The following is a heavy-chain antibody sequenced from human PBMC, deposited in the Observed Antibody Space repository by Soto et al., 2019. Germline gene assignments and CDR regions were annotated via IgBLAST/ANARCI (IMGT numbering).Heavy chain of an antibody. CDR3: AKNYFMDV. D-gene: IGHD3-10*01. V-gene: IGHV3-23*01. CDR2: IGRSGDT. J-gene: IGHJ6*03. Sequence: EVQLLESGGGLVQPGGSLRLSCAASGFIFTNYAMSWVRQAPGKGLEWVSSIGRSGDTYYADSVRGRFTISRDDSKNTLYLQLNSLRAEDTAVYNCAKNYFMDVWGKGTMVTVSS. CDR1: GFIFTNYA.